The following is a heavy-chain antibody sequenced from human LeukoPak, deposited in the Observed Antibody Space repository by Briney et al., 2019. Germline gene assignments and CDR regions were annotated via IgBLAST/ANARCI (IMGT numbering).Heavy chain of an antibody. Sequence: SETLSLTCDVSGGSISTTNWWTWVRQPPGGGLEWIGEVHLNGRTHYSPSLESRVTMSVDMSENHVSLQLTSVTAADTAVYYCAREGGLYRPLDYSGPGTLVIVSA. J-gene: IGHJ4*02. V-gene: IGHV4-4*02. CDR3: AREGGLYRPLDY. CDR2: VHLNGRT. CDR1: GGSISTTNW. D-gene: IGHD5/OR15-5a*01.